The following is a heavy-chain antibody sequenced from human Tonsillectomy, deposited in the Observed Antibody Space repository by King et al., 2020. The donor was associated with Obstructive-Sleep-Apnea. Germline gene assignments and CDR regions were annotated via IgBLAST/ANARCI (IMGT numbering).Heavy chain of an antibody. V-gene: IGHV3-73*01. CDR2: IRSKANNYAT. Sequence: VQLVESGGGLVQPGGSLKLSCSASGFNFTGSAMHWVRQSPGKGLEWVVRIRSKANNYATAYAASLTGRFTISRDDSKNTAFLQMNSLKTEDTALYYCTTPPGAVSGTSDYWGQGTLVTVSS. CDR1: GFNFTGSA. J-gene: IGHJ4*02. D-gene: IGHD6-19*01. CDR3: TTPPGAVSGTSDY.